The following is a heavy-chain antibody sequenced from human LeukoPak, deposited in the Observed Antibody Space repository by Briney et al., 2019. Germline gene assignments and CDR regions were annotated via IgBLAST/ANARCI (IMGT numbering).Heavy chain of an antibody. V-gene: IGHV5-51*01. Sequence: GESLQISCKGSGYSFTSYWIGWVRQLPGKGLEWMGIIYPGDSDTRYSPSFQGQVTISADKSISTAYLQWSSLKASDTAMYYCARKYYDILTGYGHYFDYWGQGTLVTVSS. CDR3: ARKYYDILTGYGHYFDY. CDR2: IYPGDSDT. CDR1: GYSFTSYW. D-gene: IGHD3-9*01. J-gene: IGHJ4*02.